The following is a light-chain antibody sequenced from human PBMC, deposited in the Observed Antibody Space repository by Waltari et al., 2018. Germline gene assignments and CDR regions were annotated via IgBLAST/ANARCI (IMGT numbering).Light chain of an antibody. J-gene: IGLJ2*01. CDR2: DVS. V-gene: IGLV2-14*01. Sequence: QSALTQPASVSVSPGQSVTIFCTGTSNDVGGYNSVSWYQEHPGHAPRVIIYDVSDRPAGVPDRCAGSKSGNTASLTISGLQAEDEADYYCSSQSSNNVVLFGGGTKLTVL. CDR3: SSQSSNNVVL. CDR1: SNDVGGYNS.